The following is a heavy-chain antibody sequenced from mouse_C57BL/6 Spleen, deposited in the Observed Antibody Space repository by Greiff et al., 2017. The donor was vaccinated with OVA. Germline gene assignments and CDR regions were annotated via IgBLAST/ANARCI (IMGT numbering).Heavy chain of an antibody. CDR1: GYTFTSYW. J-gene: IGHJ4*01. Sequence: VQLQQPGAELVRPGASVKLSCKASGYTFTSYWMHWVKQRPGQGLEWIGVIDPSDSYTNYNQKFKGKATLTVDTSSSTAYMQLSSLTSEDSAVYYCARGGYYDCVDYWGQGTSVTVSS. V-gene: IGHV1-59*01. CDR2: IDPSDSYT. CDR3: ARGGYYDCVDY. D-gene: IGHD2-4*01.